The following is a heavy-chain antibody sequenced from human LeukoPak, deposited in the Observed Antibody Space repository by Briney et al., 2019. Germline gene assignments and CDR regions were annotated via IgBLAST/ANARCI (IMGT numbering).Heavy chain of an antibody. CDR1: GFTFSSYS. V-gene: IGHV3-48*04. CDR3: ARYGDYRHFYYDMDD. CDR2: ISSSSNMK. J-gene: IGHJ6*03. D-gene: IGHD4-17*01. Sequence: GGSLRLSCVASGFTFSSYSMTWVRQAPGKGLEWVSYISSSSNMKHYADSVRGRFTISRDNAKNSLYLHMDSLRADDTAMYYCARYGDYRHFYYDMDDWGKGTRVTVSS.